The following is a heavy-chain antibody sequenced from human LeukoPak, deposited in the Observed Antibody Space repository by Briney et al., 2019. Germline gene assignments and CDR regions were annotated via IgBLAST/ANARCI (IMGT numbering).Heavy chain of an antibody. J-gene: IGHJ4*02. CDR3: ARDTATALDY. CDR1: GFTFTNHY. D-gene: IGHD5-18*01. Sequence: GGSLRLSCAASGFTFTNHYMDWVRQAPGMGLEWIARITNKPSTYTTAYAASVKGRFIVSRDDSKNSLYLQMNSLKTEDTAVYYCARDTATALDYWGQGTLVTVSS. V-gene: IGHV3-72*01. CDR2: ITNKPSTYTT.